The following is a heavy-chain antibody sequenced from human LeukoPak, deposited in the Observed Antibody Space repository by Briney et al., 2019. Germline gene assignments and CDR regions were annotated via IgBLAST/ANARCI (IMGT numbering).Heavy chain of an antibody. V-gene: IGHV1-69*13. J-gene: IGHJ1*01. D-gene: IGHD6-19*01. CDR3: ARPLHSSGWAAEYFQH. Sequence: ASVKVSCKASGGTFSSYAISWVRQAPGQGLEWMGGIIPIFGTANYAQKFQGRVTITADESTSTAYMELSSLRSEDTAVYYCARPLHSSGWAAEYFQHWGQGTLVTVSS. CDR1: GGTFSSYA. CDR2: IIPIFGTA.